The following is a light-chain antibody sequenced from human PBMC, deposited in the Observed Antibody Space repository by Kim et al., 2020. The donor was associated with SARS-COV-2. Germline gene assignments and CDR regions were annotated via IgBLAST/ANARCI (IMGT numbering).Light chain of an antibody. CDR1: QRVSISY. CDR2: GAS. Sequence: SPGERAILSCRASQRVSISYLAWYQHKPGQSPRLLIHGASSRATGVPDRFRGGGSGTDFTLTITRLEPEDFAVYYCQQYGRSPTTFGQGTRLEIK. CDR3: QQYGRSPTT. V-gene: IGKV3-20*01. J-gene: IGKJ5*01.